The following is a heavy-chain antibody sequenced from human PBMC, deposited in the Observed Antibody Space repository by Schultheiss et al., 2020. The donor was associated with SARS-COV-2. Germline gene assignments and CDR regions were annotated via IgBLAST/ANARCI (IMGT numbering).Heavy chain of an antibody. D-gene: IGHD2-8*01. J-gene: IGHJ4*02. V-gene: IGHV4-59*12. CDR1: GGSISSYY. CDR2: IYYSGST. Sequence: SQTLSLTCTVSGGSISSYYWSWIRQPPGKGLEWIGYIYYSGSTNYNPSLKSRVSMSVDTSKNQFSLKLSSVTAADTAVYYCAVFLRCPYYFDYWGQGTLVTVSS. CDR3: AVFLRCPYYFDY.